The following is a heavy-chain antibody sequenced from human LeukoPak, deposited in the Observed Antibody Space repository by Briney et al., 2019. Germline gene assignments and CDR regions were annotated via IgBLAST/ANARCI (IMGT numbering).Heavy chain of an antibody. D-gene: IGHD3-10*01. V-gene: IGHV1-18*01. CDR2: ISAYNGNT. J-gene: IGHJ6*03. CDR1: GYTFTSYG. Sequence: ASVKVSCKASGYTFTSYGISWVRQAPGQGLEWMGWISAYNGNTNYAQKLQGRVTMTTDTSTSTAYMELRGLRSDDTAVYYCARQGVITFPYYYYYMDVWGKGTTVTISS. CDR3: ARQGVITFPYYYYYMDV.